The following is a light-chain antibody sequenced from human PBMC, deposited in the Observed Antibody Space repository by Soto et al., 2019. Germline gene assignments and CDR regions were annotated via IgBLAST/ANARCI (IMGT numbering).Light chain of an antibody. CDR2: KAS. J-gene: IGKJ5*01. V-gene: IGKV1-5*03. CDR3: QHYNSYSSIT. CDR1: QSISSW. Sequence: DIQMTQSPSTLSASVGDRVTITCRASQSISSWLAWYQQKPGKAPNLLIYKASSLESGVPSRFIGSGSGTEFTLTISRLEPDDFAAYYCQHYNSYSSITFGQGTRLEIK.